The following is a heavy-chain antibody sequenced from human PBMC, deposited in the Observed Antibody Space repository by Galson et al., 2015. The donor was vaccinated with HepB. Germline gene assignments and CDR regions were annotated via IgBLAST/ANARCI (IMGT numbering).Heavy chain of an antibody. CDR2: IRSKVDGGTT. CDR3: SARGLEWFGEVDY. CDR1: GFSFGDHA. Sequence: SLRLSCAASGFSFGDHAMSWFRQAPGKGLEWVGFIRSKVDGGTTEYAASVKGRLTISRDDSKSIAYLQMNSLKTEDTAVYYCSARGLEWFGEVDYWGQGTLVTVSS. J-gene: IGHJ4*02. V-gene: IGHV3-49*03. D-gene: IGHD3-10*01.